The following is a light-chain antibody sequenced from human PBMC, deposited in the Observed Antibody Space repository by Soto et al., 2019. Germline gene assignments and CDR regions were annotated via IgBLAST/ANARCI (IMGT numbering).Light chain of an antibody. J-gene: IGKJ1*01. CDR3: QQYGSSPT. CDR1: QSVSSSY. CDR2: DAS. V-gene: IGKV3-20*01. Sequence: EIVLTQSPGTLSLSPGERATLSCRSSQSVSSSYLAWYQQKPGQAPRLLIYDASSRATGIPDRLSGSGYGTDFTLTIRRLEPEDFAVYYCQQYGSSPTFGQGTKVEIK.